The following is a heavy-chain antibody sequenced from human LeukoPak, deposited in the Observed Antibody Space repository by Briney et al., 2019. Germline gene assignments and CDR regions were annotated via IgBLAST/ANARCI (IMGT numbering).Heavy chain of an antibody. J-gene: IGHJ4*02. CDR2: IYHSGSI. Sequence: PSETLSLTCSVSGASISSADHWWASIRQSPGMGLEWIGSIYHSGSIYYNPSLKSRLTISVETSRNQFSLRLNSLTAAETAVYYCARQIARGLWAFDSWGQGSLVTVTS. CDR1: GASISSADHW. D-gene: IGHD1-26*01. CDR3: ARQIARGLWAFDS. V-gene: IGHV4-39*01.